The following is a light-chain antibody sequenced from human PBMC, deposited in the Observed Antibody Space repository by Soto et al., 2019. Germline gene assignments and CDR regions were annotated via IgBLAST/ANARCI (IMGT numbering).Light chain of an antibody. CDR3: QQSYSSPRT. CDR2: SAS. V-gene: IGKV1-39*01. J-gene: IGKJ1*01. Sequence: DLQMTQSPSSLSASVGDRVTIXXRASQSINSYLHWYQQKPGTAPEVXIYSASRIQSVGPSMFSGSGSGTDFTLTISSLQPEDFATYYCQQSYSSPRTFGQGTKVDIK. CDR1: QSINSY.